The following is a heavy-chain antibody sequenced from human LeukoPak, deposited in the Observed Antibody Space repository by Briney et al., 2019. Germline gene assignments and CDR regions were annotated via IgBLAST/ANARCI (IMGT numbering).Heavy chain of an antibody. J-gene: IGHJ3*02. CDR2: INPNSGGT. CDR1: GYTFTGYY. CDR3: ARGLTIFGVVRPDASDI. D-gene: IGHD3-3*01. Sequence: GASVKVSCKPSGYTFTGYYMHWVRQAPGQGLEWMGRINPNSGGTNYAQKFQGRVTMTRDTSISTAYMELSRLRSDDTAVYYCARGLTIFGVVRPDASDIWGQGTMVTVSS. V-gene: IGHV1-2*06.